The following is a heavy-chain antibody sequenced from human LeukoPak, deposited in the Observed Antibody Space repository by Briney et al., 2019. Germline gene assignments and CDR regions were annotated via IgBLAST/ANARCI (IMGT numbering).Heavy chain of an antibody. CDR2: IRYDGSNK. V-gene: IGHV3-30*02. D-gene: IGHD3-9*01. J-gene: IGHJ6*03. Sequence: GGSLRLSCAASGFTFSSYGMHWVRQAPGKGLEWVAFIRYDGSNKYYADSVKGRFTISRDNSKNTLYLQMNSLRAEDTAVYYCAKSAKTQYFDWFAPQYYMDVWGKGTTVTISS. CDR3: AKSAKTQYFDWFAPQYYMDV. CDR1: GFTFSSYG.